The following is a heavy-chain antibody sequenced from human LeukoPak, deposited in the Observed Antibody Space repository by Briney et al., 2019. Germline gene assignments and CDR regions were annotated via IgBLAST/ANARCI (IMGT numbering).Heavy chain of an antibody. D-gene: IGHD1-26*01. CDR3: ARDATNRVGATIYYFDN. CDR2: ISSGSSYI. CDR1: GFTFSSYS. Sequence: GGSLRLSCAASGFTFSSYSMNWVRQAPGKGLEWVSSISSGSSYIYYADSVKGRFTISRDNAKNSLYLQMDSLRAEDTAVYYCARDATNRVGATIYYFDNWGQGTLVTVSS. V-gene: IGHV3-21*01. J-gene: IGHJ4*02.